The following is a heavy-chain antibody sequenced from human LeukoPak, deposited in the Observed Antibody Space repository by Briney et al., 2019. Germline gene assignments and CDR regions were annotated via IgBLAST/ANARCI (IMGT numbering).Heavy chain of an antibody. CDR3: ARSRGAAYYYDSSGYYYQSHFDY. D-gene: IGHD3-22*01. Sequence: SETLSLTCTVSGYSISSGYFWGWIRQPPGRGLEWIGSIYHSGNTYYNPSLKSRVSISVDTSKNQFSLKLSSVTAADTAMYYCARSRGAAYYYDSSGYYYQSHFDYWGQGTLVTVSS. CDR1: GYSISSGYF. V-gene: IGHV4-38-2*02. J-gene: IGHJ4*02. CDR2: IYHSGNT.